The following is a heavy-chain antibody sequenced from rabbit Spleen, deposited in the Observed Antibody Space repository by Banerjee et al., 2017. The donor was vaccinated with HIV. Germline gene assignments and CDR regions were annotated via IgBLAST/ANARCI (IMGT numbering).Heavy chain of an antibody. J-gene: IGHJ4*01. CDR1: GFSFSDRDV. Sequence: QSLEESGGDLVKPEGSLTLTCKASGFSFSDRDVMCWVRQAPGKGLEWIACINTYTAKGVYATWAKGRFTISRTSSTTVTLQMTSLTAADTATYFCARDLTIVIGWNFNLWGQGTLVTVS. V-gene: IGHV1S40*01. CDR2: INTYTAKG. D-gene: IGHD2-1*01. CDR3: ARDLTIVIGWNFNL.